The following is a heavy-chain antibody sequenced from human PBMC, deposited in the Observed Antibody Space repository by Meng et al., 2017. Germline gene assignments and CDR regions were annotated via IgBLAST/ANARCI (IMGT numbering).Heavy chain of an antibody. CDR2: INHSGST. Sequence: SETLSLTCAVYGGSFSGYYWSWIRQPPGKGLEWLGEINHSGSTNYNPSLKSRVTISVDTSKNQFSLKLSSVTAADTAVYYCARGSMVRGVIPLYWGQGTLVTVSS. CDR3: ARGSMVRGVIPLY. CDR1: GGSFSGYY. V-gene: IGHV4-34*01. D-gene: IGHD3-10*01. J-gene: IGHJ4*02.